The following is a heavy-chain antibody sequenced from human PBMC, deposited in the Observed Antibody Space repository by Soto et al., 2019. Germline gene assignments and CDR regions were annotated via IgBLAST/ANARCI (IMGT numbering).Heavy chain of an antibody. CDR3: ARQSSGWYNWFDP. CDR2: IYYSGSI. J-gene: IGHJ5*02. D-gene: IGHD6-19*01. CDR1: GGSISSSSYY. Sequence: QLQLLESGPGLVKPSETLYLTCSVSGGSISSSSYYWGWIRQPPGKGLEWIGSIYYSGSIYYNPSLKSRVTISVDTSKNQFSLKLSSVTAAETAVYYCARQSSGWYNWFDPWGQGTLVTVSS. V-gene: IGHV4-39*01.